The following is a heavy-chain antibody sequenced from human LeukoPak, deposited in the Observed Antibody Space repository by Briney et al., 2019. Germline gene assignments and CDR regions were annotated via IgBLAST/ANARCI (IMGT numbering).Heavy chain of an antibody. J-gene: IGHJ4*02. CDR3: AHGIGSR. D-gene: IGHD2-15*01. CDR2: IYLDDDK. Sequence: SGPTLVKPTQTLTLTCTFSGFSLSSSGVGVGWIRQPPGKALEWLALIYLDDDKRYSPSLKRRLTITKDTSKNQVVLTMTNMDPVETATYYCAHGIGSRWGQGNLVTVSS. V-gene: IGHV2-5*02. CDR1: GFSLSSSGVG.